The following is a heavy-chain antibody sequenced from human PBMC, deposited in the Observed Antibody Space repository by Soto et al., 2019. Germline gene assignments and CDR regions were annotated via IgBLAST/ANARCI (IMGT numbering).Heavy chain of an antibody. CDR3: ARDIGFDYVN. CDR2: IKEDGSEI. CDR1: GFNVMSYW. D-gene: IGHD3-16*01. J-gene: IGHJ4*02. V-gene: IGHV3-7*01. Sequence: GSLRLSCAVSGFNVMSYWMSWVRQAPGKGLEWVASIKEDGSEIYYLQSVRGRFTISRDSAGNAVHLAMNYLSAEDTGVYFCARDIGFDYVNWGQGTLVTVSS.